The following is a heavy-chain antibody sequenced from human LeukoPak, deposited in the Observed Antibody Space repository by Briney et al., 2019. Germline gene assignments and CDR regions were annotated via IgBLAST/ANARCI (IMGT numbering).Heavy chain of an antibody. V-gene: IGHV1-24*01. CDR1: GYTLTELS. CDR2: FDPEDGET. D-gene: IGHD5-24*01. J-gene: IGHJ4*02. CDR3: ATFDGYPYYFDY. Sequence: GASVKVSCKVSGYTLTELSMHWVRQAPGQGLEWMGGFDPEDGETIYAQKFQGRVTMTEDTSTDTAYMELSSLRSGDTAVYYCATFDGYPYYFDYWGQGTLVTVSS.